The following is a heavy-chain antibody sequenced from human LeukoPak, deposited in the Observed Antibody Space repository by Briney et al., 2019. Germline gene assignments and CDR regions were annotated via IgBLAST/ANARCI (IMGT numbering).Heavy chain of an antibody. V-gene: IGHV4-39*01. D-gene: IGHD1-14*01. Sequence: SETLSLTCTVSGASISSSSYYWGWIRQPPGKGLEWIGSIFYSGSTYYNPSLKSRVTISVDTSKNQFSLKLSSVTAADTAVYYCTRRANRQPMDYWGQGTLVTVSS. J-gene: IGHJ4*02. CDR3: TRRANRQPMDY. CDR2: IFYSGST. CDR1: GASISSSSYY.